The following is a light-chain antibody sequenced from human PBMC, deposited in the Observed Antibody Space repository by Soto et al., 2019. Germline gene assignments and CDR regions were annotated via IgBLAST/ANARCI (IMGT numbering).Light chain of an antibody. V-gene: IGLV2-8*01. CDR1: SSDVGGYNY. J-gene: IGLJ2*01. Sequence: QSALTQPPSASGSPGQSVTISCTGTSSDVGGYNYVSWYQQHPGKAPKLMIYEVSKRPSGVPDRFSGSKSGNTASLTGSGIQAEDEADYYCSSYAGSNNLVFGGGTKRTVL. CDR3: SSYAGSNNLV. CDR2: EVS.